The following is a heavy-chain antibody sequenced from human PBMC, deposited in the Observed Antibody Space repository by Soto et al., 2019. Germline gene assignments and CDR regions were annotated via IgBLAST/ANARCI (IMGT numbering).Heavy chain of an antibody. D-gene: IGHD3-3*01. J-gene: IGHJ6*02. CDR1: GFTFSSYG. CDR2: IWYDGSNK. V-gene: IGHV3-33*01. CDR3: ARENDFWSGYYSYYYYGMDV. Sequence: LRLSCAASGFTFSSYGMHWVRQAPGKGLEWVAVIWYDGSNKYYADSVKGRFTISRDNSKNTLYLQMNSLRAEDTAVYYCARENDFWSGYYSYYYYGMDVWGQGTTVTVSS.